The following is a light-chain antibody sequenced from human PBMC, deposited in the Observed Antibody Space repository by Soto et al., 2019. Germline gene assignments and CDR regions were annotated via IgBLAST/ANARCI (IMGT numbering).Light chain of an antibody. CDR2: TND. CDR1: KSNVGSTT. V-gene: IGLV1-44*01. Sequence: QSVLTQPTSASRTPGLRVTIGCSGRKSNVGSTTVSWYQQRPRTAPRLLIHTNDQRPSGVPDRFSGSKSGSAASLAISGLQSEDEAEYYCVSWDDRLNRDVFGSGTKVTVL. J-gene: IGLJ1*01. CDR3: VSWDDRLNRDV.